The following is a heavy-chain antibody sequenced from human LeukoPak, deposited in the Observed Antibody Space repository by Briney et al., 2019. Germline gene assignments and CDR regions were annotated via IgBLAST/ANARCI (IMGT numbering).Heavy chain of an antibody. D-gene: IGHD3-3*01. CDR1: GGSISSGSYY. Sequence: SQTLSLTCTVSGGSISSGSYYWSWIRQPAGQGLEWIGRIYTSGSTNYNPSLKSRVTISVDTSKNQFSLTLSSVTAADTAVYYCARDRRIFGALSWFDPWGQGTLVTVSS. J-gene: IGHJ5*02. CDR3: ARDRRIFGALSWFDP. CDR2: IYTSGST. V-gene: IGHV4-61*02.